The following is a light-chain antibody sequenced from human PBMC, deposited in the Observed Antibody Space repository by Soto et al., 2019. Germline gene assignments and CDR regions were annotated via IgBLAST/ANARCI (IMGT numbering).Light chain of an antibody. CDR3: SSYTSSSNLV. CDR2: EVS. Sequence: QSALTQPASVSGSPGQSITISCTGTSSDVGGYNYVSWYQQQPGKAPKLMIYEVSNRPSGVSNRFSGSKSGNTASLTISGLQAEDEADYYCSSYTSSSNLVFGGGTKLTVL. CDR1: SSDVGGYNY. J-gene: IGLJ2*01. V-gene: IGLV2-14*01.